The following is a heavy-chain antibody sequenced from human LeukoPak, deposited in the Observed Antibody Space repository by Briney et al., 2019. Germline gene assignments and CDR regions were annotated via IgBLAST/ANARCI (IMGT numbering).Heavy chain of an antibody. V-gene: IGHV3-7*01. CDR2: MSQDGSEK. D-gene: IGHD1-26*01. CDR3: ARGGELLRPADY. Sequence: GGSLRLSCAASGFTFSSYWMSWVRQAPGKGLEWVANMSQDGSEKYYVDSVKGRFTISRDNAKNSLYLQMNNLRAEDTAVYYCARGGELLRPADYWGQGTLVTVSS. CDR1: GFTFSSYW. J-gene: IGHJ4*02.